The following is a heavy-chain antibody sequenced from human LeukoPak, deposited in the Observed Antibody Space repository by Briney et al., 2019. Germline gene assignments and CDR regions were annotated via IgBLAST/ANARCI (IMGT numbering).Heavy chain of an antibody. D-gene: IGHD1-26*01. CDR1: GYTFTGYY. J-gene: IGHJ4*02. V-gene: IGHV1-2*02. CDR2: INPNSGGT. Sequence: ASVKVSCKASGYTFTGYYMHWVRQAPGQGLELMGRINPNSGGTNYAQKFQGRVTMTRDTSISTAYMELSRLRSDDTAVYYCARGAPIVGATTTRPYWGQGTLVTVSS. CDR3: ARGAPIVGATTTRPY.